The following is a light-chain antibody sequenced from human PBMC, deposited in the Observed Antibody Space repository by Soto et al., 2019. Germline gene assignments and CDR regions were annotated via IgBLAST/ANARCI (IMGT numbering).Light chain of an antibody. V-gene: IGKV1-5*03. CDR3: QQYNENWP. CDR1: QSISSW. CDR2: KAS. J-gene: IGKJ1*01. Sequence: DIQMTQSPSTLSASVGDRVTVTCRASQSISSWLAWYQQKPGQAPKLLIYKASTLQSGVPSRFSGSGSGTEFTLAISSLQPDDSAAYYCQQYNENWPFGQGT.